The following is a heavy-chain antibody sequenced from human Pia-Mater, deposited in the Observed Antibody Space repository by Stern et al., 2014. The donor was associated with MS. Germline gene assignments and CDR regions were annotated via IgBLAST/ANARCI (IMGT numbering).Heavy chain of an antibody. CDR2: ITGSGT. CDR1: GFTFSSSM. Sequence: EVHLVESGGGLVQPGGSLRLSCVASGFTFSSSMMTWVRQAPGKGLEWVSVITGSGTYYADSVKGRFTVSRDTSKNTVYLQMNSLRVEDAALYYCARGWGESWGQGALVTVSS. CDR3: ARGWGES. V-gene: IGHV3-23*04. J-gene: IGHJ5*02. D-gene: IGHD3-16*01.